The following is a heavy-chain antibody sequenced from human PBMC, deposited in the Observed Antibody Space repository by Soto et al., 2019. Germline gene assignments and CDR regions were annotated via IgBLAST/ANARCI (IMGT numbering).Heavy chain of an antibody. J-gene: IGHJ4*02. CDR1: GGSVRSGSYY. CDR2: IYQSGTT. D-gene: IGHD3-22*01. Sequence: SETLSLTCSVSGGSVRSGSYYWTWIRQPPGKGLEWIGYIYQSGTTNYNASLRSRVTISIDTSKNQFFLKLNSVTAADTAVYYCARDSSGRHDYWGQGTLVTVSS. V-gene: IGHV4-61*01. CDR3: ARDSSGRHDY.